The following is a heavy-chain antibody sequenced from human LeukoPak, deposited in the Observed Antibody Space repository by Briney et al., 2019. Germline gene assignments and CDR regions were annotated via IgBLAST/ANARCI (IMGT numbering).Heavy chain of an antibody. V-gene: IGHV4-39*07. CDR1: GGSISSSSYY. J-gene: IGHJ4*02. D-gene: IGHD6-19*01. CDR3: ARGYSSGWYVDQLRPPDY. Sequence: SETLSLTCTVSGGSISSSSYYWGWIRQPPGKGLEWIGSIYYSGSTYYNPSLKSRVTISVDTSKNQFSLKLSSVTAADTAVYYCARGYSSGWYVDQLRPPDYWGQGTLVTVSS. CDR2: IYYSGST.